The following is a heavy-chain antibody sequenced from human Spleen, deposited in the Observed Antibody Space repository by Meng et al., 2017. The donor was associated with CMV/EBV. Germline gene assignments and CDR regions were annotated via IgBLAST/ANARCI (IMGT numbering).Heavy chain of an antibody. CDR3: ARRDVVVPAAFDP. Sequence: SGGSISSSSSYWGWIRQPPGKGLEWIGSIYYSGSTYYYNPSLKSRVTISVDTSKNQFSLKLSSVTAADTAVYYCARRDVVVPAAFDPWGQGTLVTVSS. CDR1: GGSISSSSSY. J-gene: IGHJ5*02. CDR2: IYYSGST. D-gene: IGHD2-2*01. V-gene: IGHV4-39*01.